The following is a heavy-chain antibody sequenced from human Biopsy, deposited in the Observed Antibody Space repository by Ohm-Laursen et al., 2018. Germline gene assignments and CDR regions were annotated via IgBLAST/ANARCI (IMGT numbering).Heavy chain of an antibody. J-gene: IGHJ4*02. V-gene: IGHV4-38-2*01. CDR3: ARVGSGWAPFDK. CDR2: IFKDGNT. Sequence: VTLSLTCAVSGYSISSDHRWGWIRQAPGKTLEWLGNIFKDGNTHYNPSLRSRLIISIDTSKNQFSLMMTSVSGADTAVYFCARVGSGWAPFDKWGPGTLVTVSS. D-gene: IGHD6-19*01. CDR1: GYSISSDHR.